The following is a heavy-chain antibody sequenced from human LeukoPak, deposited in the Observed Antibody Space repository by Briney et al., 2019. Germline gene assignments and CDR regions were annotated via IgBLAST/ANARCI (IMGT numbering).Heavy chain of an antibody. CDR2: ISSSSSYI. CDR1: GFTFSSYS. D-gene: IGHD2-2*01. Sequence: GGSLRLSCAASGFTFSSYSMNWVRQAPGKGLEWVSSISSSSSYIYYADSVKGRFTISRDNSKNTLYLQMNSLRVEDTAAYYCAKDERGYCSSTSCSQEAYWGQGTLVTVSS. CDR3: AKDERGYCSSTSCSQEAY. V-gene: IGHV3-21*01. J-gene: IGHJ4*02.